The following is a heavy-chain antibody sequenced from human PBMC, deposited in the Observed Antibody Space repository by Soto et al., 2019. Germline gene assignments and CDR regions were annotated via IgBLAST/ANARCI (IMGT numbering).Heavy chain of an antibody. Sequence: ASVKVSCKASGGTFSSYAISWVRQAPGQGLEWMGGIIPIFGTANYAQKFQGRVTITADESTGTAYMELSSLRSEDTAVYYCAREGEGCSGGSCSGYWFDPWGQGTLVTVSS. CDR1: GGTFSSYA. D-gene: IGHD2-15*01. CDR3: AREGEGCSGGSCSGYWFDP. V-gene: IGHV1-69*13. CDR2: IIPIFGTA. J-gene: IGHJ5*02.